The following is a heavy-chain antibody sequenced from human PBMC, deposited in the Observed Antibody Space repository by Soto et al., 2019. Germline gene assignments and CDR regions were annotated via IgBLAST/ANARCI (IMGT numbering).Heavy chain of an antibody. CDR1: GFTFSNAR. CDR2: IRSETDGGTV. V-gene: IGHV3-15*01. D-gene: IGHD2-15*01. CDR3: TSAHPRGPDY. J-gene: IGHJ4*02. Sequence: EVQLVESGGGLVKPGESLRLSCAASGFTFSNARMNWVRQAPVKGLEWVGHIRSETDGGTVVYPAPVKDRFIISREDSRNTMDLQMNNLKTEDTAVYYCTSAHPRGPDYWGQGTLVTVSS.